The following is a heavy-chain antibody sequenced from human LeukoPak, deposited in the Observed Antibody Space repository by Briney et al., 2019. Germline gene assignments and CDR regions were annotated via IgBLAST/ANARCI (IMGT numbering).Heavy chain of an antibody. J-gene: IGHJ4*02. CDR1: GFTFSNYG. V-gene: IGHV3-30*18. Sequence: GGSLRLSCAAPGFTFSNYGMHWVRQAPGKGLEWVAVMSYDGSNKYYADSVKGRFTISRDNSKNTLYLQMNSLKPEDTAVYYCAKGLSSSGQRGYFDYWGQGTLVTVSS. CDR3: AKGLSSSGQRGYFDY. CDR2: MSYDGSNK. D-gene: IGHD6-19*01.